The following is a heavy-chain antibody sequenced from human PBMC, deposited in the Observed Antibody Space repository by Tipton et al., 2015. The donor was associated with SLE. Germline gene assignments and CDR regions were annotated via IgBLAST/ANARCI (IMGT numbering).Heavy chain of an antibody. V-gene: IGHV4-39*07. CDR3: ARKRNGMGI. J-gene: IGHJ3*02. CDR1: GGSISSSSYY. Sequence: TLSLTCTVSGGSISSSSYYWGWIRQPPGKGLEWIGRIYTTGSTNYNPSLKSRVTISVDTSKNQFSLKLSSVTAADTAVYYCARKRNGMGIWGQGTMVTVSS. CDR2: IYTTGST. D-gene: IGHD5-24*01.